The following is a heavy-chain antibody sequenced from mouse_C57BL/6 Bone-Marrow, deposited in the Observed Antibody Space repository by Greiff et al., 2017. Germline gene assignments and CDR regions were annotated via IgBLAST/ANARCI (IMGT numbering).Heavy chain of an antibody. CDR2: ISGDGSN. J-gene: IGHJ2*01. Sequence: EVKLQESGPGLVKPAQSLYLTCSVTGYSFTGGDYHNGIRQLAGNQVECVGYISGDGSNNYTPSLKNRITITRDTPKNKFFMKFNSVTTEDSATYSCAREGYYSNYFDYWGQGTTLTVSS. V-gene: IGHV3-6*01. CDR3: AREGYYSNYFDY. CDR1: GYSFTGGDY. D-gene: IGHD2-5*01.